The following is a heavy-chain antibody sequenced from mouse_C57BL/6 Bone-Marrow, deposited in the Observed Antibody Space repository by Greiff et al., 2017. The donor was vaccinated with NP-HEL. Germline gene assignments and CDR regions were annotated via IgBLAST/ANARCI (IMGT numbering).Heavy chain of an antibody. V-gene: IGHV1-15*01. CDR3: TFITTVVSRMDY. J-gene: IGHJ4*01. Sequence: LVESGAELVRPGASVTLSCKASGYTFTDYEMHWVKQTPVHGLEWIGAIDPETGGTAYNQKFKGKAILTADKSSSTAYMELRSLTSEDSAVYYCTFITTVVSRMDYWGQGTSVTVSS. D-gene: IGHD1-1*01. CDR2: IDPETGGT. CDR1: GYTFTDYE.